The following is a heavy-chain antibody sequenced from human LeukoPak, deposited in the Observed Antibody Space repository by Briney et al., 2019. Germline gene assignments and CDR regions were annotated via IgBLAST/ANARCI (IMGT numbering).Heavy chain of an antibody. CDR2: ISGSGGNT. CDR1: GFTFSSYG. D-gene: IGHD3-22*01. V-gene: IGHV3-23*01. J-gene: IGHJ4*02. CDR3: AKGSSYYYDSSGYYPLDY. Sequence: GGSLRLSCAASGFTFSSYGMSWVRQAPGKGLEWVSFISGSGGNTYYTDSVKGRFTISRDNSKNTLYLQMNSLRAEDTAVYYCAKGSSYYYDSSGYYPLDYWGQGTLVTVSS.